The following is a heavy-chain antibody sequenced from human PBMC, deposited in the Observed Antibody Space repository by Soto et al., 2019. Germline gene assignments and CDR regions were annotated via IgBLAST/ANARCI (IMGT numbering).Heavy chain of an antibody. CDR2: IYHSGST. Sequence: SETLSLTCAVSGGSISSSNWWSWVRQPPGKGLEWIGEIYHSGSTNYNPSLKSRVTISVDKSKNQFSLKLSSVTAADTAVYYCARDPDYYGSGSRSYFDYWGQGTLVTVSS. D-gene: IGHD3-10*01. V-gene: IGHV4-4*02. CDR1: GGSISSSNW. J-gene: IGHJ4*02. CDR3: ARDPDYYGSGSRSYFDY.